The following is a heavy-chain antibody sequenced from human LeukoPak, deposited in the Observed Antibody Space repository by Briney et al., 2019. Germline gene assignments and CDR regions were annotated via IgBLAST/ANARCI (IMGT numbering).Heavy chain of an antibody. CDR2: IKYDGRNK. CDR3: VRGSVTYSGGYFQH. CDR1: GXTFSSFV. Sequence: TGRSLRLSCAASGXTFSSFVMHWVRQAPGKGLEWVALIKYDGRNKSYEASVRGRFTLSRDNSKNTLDLQMNTLRAEDTAVYYCVRGSVTYSGGYFQHWSQGTLVSVSS. D-gene: IGHD1-26*01. J-gene: IGHJ1*01. V-gene: IGHV3-30*04.